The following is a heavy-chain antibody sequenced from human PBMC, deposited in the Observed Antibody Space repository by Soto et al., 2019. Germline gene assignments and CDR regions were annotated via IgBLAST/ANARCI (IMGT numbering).Heavy chain of an antibody. CDR1: GGSISSYY. V-gene: IGHV4-59*08. D-gene: IGHD6-13*01. Sequence: QVQLQESGPGLVKPSETLSLTCTVSGGSISSYYWSWIRQPPGKGLEWIGYIYYSGSTNYKPSHKSRVTISVDTSKNQFSLKLSSVTAADTAVYDCARGIVAAGVNDYLGQGTLVTVSS. CDR3: ARGIVAAGVNDY. J-gene: IGHJ4*02. CDR2: IYYSGST.